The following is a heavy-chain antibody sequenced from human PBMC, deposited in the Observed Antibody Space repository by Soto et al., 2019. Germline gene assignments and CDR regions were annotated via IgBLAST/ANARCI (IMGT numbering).Heavy chain of an antibody. J-gene: IGHJ5*01. Sequence: GASVKVSCKASGYTFTSYTVSWVRQAPGQGLEWVGWIDPSSGNTDSARNLQGRVTMTTDTSTSTAYMELRSLRSDDTAVYYCAKDTGNCLDFWGQGTLVTVSS. V-gene: IGHV1-18*01. CDR2: IDPSSGNT. CDR1: GYTFTSYT. CDR3: AKDTGNCLDF.